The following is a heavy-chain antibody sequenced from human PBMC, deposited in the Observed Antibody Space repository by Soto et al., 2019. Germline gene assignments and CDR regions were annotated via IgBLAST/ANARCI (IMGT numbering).Heavy chain of an antibody. D-gene: IGHD3-10*01. CDR3: ARDKGGAALKGSGMDV. J-gene: IGHJ6*02. V-gene: IGHV4-31*02. Sequence: QVQVQESGPGLVKPSQTLSLKCSVSGGSIGSRDYYWSWIRQHPEKGLEWIGSIYYNGNTDYNPYLRGRPPMSLDTSMNEFSLKLTSVTAADTAVYYCARDKGGAALKGSGMDVWGQGTTVTVS. CDR2: IYYNGNT. CDR1: GGSIGSRDYY.